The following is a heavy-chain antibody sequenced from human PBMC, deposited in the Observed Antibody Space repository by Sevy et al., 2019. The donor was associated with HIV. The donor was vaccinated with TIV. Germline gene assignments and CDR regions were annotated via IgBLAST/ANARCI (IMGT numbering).Heavy chain of an antibody. D-gene: IGHD1-1*01. CDR3: ARDAARVIVPTAGFDS. J-gene: IGHJ5*01. CDR1: GFTFRSFS. CDR2: IWYDGRTE. Sequence: GGSLRLSCVASGFTFRSFSMHWVRQAPGKGLEWVAAIWYDGRTERYADSVQGRFTISRDNSTQTLHLQMNSRRAEDTALYYCARDAARVIVPTAGFDSWGQGTLVTVSS. V-gene: IGHV3-33*01.